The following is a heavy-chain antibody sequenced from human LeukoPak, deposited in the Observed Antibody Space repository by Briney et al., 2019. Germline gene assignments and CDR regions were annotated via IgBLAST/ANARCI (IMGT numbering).Heavy chain of an antibody. CDR1: GGTFSSYA. J-gene: IGHJ6*03. CDR2: IIPIFGTA. Sequence: VASVKVSCKASGGTFSSYAISWVRQAPGQGLEWMGGIIPIFGTANYAQKFQGRVTITTDESTSTAYMELSSLRSEDTAVYYCARTGRFLEGYIAPYYYYYMDVWGKGTTVTVSS. D-gene: IGHD3-3*01. CDR3: ARTGRFLEGYIAPYYYYYMDV. V-gene: IGHV1-69*05.